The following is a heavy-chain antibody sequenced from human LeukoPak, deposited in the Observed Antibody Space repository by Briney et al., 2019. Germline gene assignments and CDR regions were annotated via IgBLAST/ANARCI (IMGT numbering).Heavy chain of an antibody. CDR3: ARVGIAARLSYYYGMDV. D-gene: IGHD6-6*01. CDR2: IIPIFGTA. Sequence: GASVTVSCKASGGTFSSYAISWVRQAPGQGLEWMGGIIPIFGTANYAQKFQGRVTITADESTSTAYMELSSLRSEDTAVYYCARVGIAARLSYYYGMDVWGQGTTVTVSS. J-gene: IGHJ6*02. CDR1: GGTFSSYA. V-gene: IGHV1-69*13.